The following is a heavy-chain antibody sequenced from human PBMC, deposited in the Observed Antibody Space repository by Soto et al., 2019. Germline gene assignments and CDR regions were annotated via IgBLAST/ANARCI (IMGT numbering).Heavy chain of an antibody. J-gene: IGHJ5*02. CDR1: GFTFDDYT. CDR3: ARGRYCSSTSCRFDP. Sequence: PGGSLRLSCAASGFTFDDYTMHWVRQAPGKGLEWVSLISWDGGSTYYVDSVKGRFTISRDNAKNSLYLQMNSLRAEDTAVYYCARGRYCSSTSCRFDPWGQGTLVTVSS. D-gene: IGHD2-2*01. V-gene: IGHV3-43*01. CDR2: ISWDGGST.